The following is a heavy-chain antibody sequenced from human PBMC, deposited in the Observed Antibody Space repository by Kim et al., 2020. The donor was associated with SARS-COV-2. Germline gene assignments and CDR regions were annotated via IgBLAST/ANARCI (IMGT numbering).Heavy chain of an antibody. CDR2: IYYGGSN. Sequence: ETLSLTCTVSGGSISSDDWSWIRQPPGKGLEWMGFIYYGGSNNYNASLERRGTITVGTYKKQISLKLSNGPGADTSVDYWSLLYRTSWYSGRGDYYGM. V-gene: IGHV4-59*01. CDR1: GGSISSDD. J-gene: IGHJ6*01. CDR3: SLLYRTSWYSGRGDYYGM. D-gene: IGHD6-13*01.